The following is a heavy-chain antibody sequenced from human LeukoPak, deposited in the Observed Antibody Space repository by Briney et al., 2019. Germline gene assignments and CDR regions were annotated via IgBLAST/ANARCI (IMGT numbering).Heavy chain of an antibody. Sequence: GGSLSPSCAASGFTVSNNFMRWVRQAPGKGLEWVSLIYSNGRTDYTDSVKGRFSISRDNSKNTMYLQMNSLRAEDTAMYYCARDVGPWGQGTLVTVSS. CDR3: ARDVGP. CDR1: GFTVSNNF. V-gene: IGHV3-53*01. D-gene: IGHD2-15*01. CDR2: IYSNGRT. J-gene: IGHJ5*02.